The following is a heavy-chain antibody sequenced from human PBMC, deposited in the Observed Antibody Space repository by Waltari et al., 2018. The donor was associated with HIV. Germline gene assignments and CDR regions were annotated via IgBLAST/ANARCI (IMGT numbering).Heavy chain of an antibody. Sequence: QVQLVQSGAEVKKPGASVKVSCTVSGYTLTELSMHWVRQAPGKGLEWMGGFDPEDAETIYAQKFQGRVTMTEDTSTDTAYMELSSLRSEDTALYYCATAQICGTSSCYDYWGQGTLVTVSS. D-gene: IGHD2-2*01. J-gene: IGHJ4*02. CDR2: FDPEDAET. V-gene: IGHV1-24*01. CDR1: GYTLTELS. CDR3: ATAQICGTSSCYDY.